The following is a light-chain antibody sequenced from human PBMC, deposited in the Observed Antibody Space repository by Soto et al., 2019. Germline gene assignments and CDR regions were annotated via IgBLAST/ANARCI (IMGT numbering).Light chain of an antibody. J-gene: IGKJ1*01. CDR2: AAS. V-gene: IGKV1-39*01. CDR3: QQSYGTPWT. Sequence: DIHMTQSPSSLSASVGDRVTIACRASQSISSSLNWYQQTPGKAPQLLIYAASSLHSGVTSRFSASGSGTDFTLTISSLQPEDFATYYCQQSYGTPWTFGQGTTVDIK. CDR1: QSISSS.